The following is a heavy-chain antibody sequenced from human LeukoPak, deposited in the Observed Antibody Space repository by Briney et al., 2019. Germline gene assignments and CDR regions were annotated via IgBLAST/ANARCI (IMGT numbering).Heavy chain of an antibody. J-gene: IGHJ4*02. Sequence: GGSLRLSCAASGFRFSSYEMNWVRQAPGRGLEWVSYIGNTGRTIYYVDSVKGRFTVSRDNAKNSLYLQMNSLRAEDTAIYYCVRGDRYFFDYWGQGTLVTVSS. CDR1: GFRFSSYE. D-gene: IGHD1-14*01. CDR3: VRGDRYFFDY. V-gene: IGHV3-48*03. CDR2: IGNTGRTI.